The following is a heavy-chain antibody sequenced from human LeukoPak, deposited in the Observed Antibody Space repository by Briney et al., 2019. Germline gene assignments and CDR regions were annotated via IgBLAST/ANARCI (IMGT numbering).Heavy chain of an antibody. V-gene: IGHV3-30-3*01. CDR1: GFTFSSCA. Sequence: GSLRRSCAASGFTFSSCAMHWVRQAPGKGLEWVAVISYDGSNKYYADSVKGRFTISRDNSKNTLYLQMNSLRAEDTAVYYYARIPPHDYVDAFDTWGQGIMVTVTS. D-gene: IGHD4-17*01. CDR2: ISYDGSNK. CDR3: ARIPPHDYVDAFDT. J-gene: IGHJ3*02.